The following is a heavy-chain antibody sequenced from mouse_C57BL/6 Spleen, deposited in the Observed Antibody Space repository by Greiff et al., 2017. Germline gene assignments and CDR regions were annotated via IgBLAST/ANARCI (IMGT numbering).Heavy chain of an antibody. CDR3: ARSPTVVATPFDY. D-gene: IGHD1-1*01. J-gene: IGHJ2*01. Sequence: QVQLQQPGAELVKPGASVKLSCKASGYTFTSYWMHWVKQRPGQGLEWIGMIHPNSGSTNYNEKFKSKATLTVDKSSSTAYMQLSSLTSEDSAVYYCARSPTVVATPFDYWGQGTTLTVFS. V-gene: IGHV1-64*01. CDR2: IHPNSGST. CDR1: GYTFTSYW.